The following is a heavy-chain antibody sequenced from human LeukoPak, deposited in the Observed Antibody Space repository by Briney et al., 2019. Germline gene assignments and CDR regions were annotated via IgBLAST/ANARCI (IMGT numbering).Heavy chain of an antibody. J-gene: IGHJ4*02. V-gene: IGHV4-38-2*02. CDR1: GASISSGYY. CDR3: ANARWAGGQFDY. D-gene: IGHD1-26*01. CDR2: IYHSGST. Sequence: PSQTLSLACTVSGASISSGYYWGWIRQPPGKGLEWIGSIYHSGSTYYNPSLKSRVTISVDTSKNQFSLKLSSVTAADTAVYYCANARWAGGQFDYWGQGTLVTVSS.